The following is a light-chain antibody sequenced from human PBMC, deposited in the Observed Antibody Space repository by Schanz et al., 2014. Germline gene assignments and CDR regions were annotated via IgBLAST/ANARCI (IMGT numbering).Light chain of an antibody. V-gene: IGKV1-5*01. CDR3: QQYGSYSGT. J-gene: IGKJ1*01. CDR2: DAS. Sequence: DTQMTQSPSTLSASVGDRVTITCRASQSISTWLAWYQQKPGKAPKVLIYDASSLESGVPSRFSGSGSGTEFTLTISSLQPDDFATYYCQQYGSYSGTFGQGTKVEIK. CDR1: QSISTW.